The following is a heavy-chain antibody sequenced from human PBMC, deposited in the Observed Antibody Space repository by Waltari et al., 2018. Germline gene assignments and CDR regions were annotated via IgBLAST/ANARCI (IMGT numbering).Heavy chain of an antibody. CDR1: GGTFSSYA. V-gene: IGHV1-69*04. D-gene: IGHD3-3*01. CDR3: ARRRITIFGVAIGAFDI. CDR2: IIPILGIA. J-gene: IGHJ3*02. Sequence: QVQLVQSGAEVKKPGSSVKVSCKASGGTFSSYAISWVRQAPGQGLEWMGGIIPILGIANYAQKFQGRVTITADESTSTAYMELSSLRSEDTAVYYCARRRITIFGVAIGAFDIWGQGTMVTVSS.